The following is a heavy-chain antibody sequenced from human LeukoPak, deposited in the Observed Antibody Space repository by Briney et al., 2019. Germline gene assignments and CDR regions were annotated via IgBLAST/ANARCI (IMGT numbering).Heavy chain of an antibody. CDR2: IRSKANSYAT. J-gene: IGHJ4*02. CDR3: TRPSPYCSSTSCYGAKFDY. V-gene: IGHV3-73*01. D-gene: IGHD2-2*01. Sequence: PGGSLRLSCAASGFTFSGSVIHWVRQASGKGLEWVGRIRSKANSYATAYAASVKGRFTISRDDSKNTAYLQMNSLKTEDTAVYYCTRPSPYCSSTSCYGAKFDYWGQGTLVTVSS. CDR1: GFTFSGSV.